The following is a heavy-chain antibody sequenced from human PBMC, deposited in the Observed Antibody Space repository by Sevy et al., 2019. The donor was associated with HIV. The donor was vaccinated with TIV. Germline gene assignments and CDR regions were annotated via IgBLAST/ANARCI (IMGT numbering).Heavy chain of an antibody. CDR3: ARFLSTSYYYYHAMDV. D-gene: IGHD2-2*01. CDR1: GYTFTTYD. V-gene: IGHV1-8*01. Sequence: ASVKVSCKASGYTFTTYDINWVRQATGQGLVWMGWMNPNSGNTGYAQKFQGRVTMTRNTSIETAYMELSSLRSEDTAVYYCARFLSTSYYYYHAMDVWGQGTTVTVSS. J-gene: IGHJ6*02. CDR2: MNPNSGNT.